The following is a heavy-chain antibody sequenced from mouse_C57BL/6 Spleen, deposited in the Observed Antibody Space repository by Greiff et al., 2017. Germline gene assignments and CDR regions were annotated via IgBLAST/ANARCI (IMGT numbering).Heavy chain of an antibody. CDR1: GYTFTTYP. CDR2: FHPYNDDT. CDR3: ARGRYYGSSWAMDY. D-gene: IGHD1-1*01. V-gene: IGHV1-47*01. J-gene: IGHJ4*01. Sequence: VHLVESGAELVKPGASVKMSCKASGYTFTTYPIEWMKQNHGKSLEWIGNFHPYNDDTKYNEKFKGKATLTVEKSSSTVYLELSRLTSDDSAVYYCARGRYYGSSWAMDYWGQGTSVTVSS.